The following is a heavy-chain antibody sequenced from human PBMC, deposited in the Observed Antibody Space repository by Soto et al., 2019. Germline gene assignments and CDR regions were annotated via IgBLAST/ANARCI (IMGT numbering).Heavy chain of an antibody. D-gene: IGHD6-19*01. V-gene: IGHV3-30*18. CDR3: AKEGTPYTSSHLDN. CDR1: GFTFRTFG. CDR2: VSHDGIIQ. Sequence: QVQLVESGGGVVQSGRSLRLSCVASGFTFRTFGMQWVRQVPGKGVEWVAVVSHDGIIQHYADSVKGRFSISRDNFKNTVYLQMYRLRPDDTAVYYCAKEGTPYTSSHLDNWGQGTLVTVSS. J-gene: IGHJ4*02.